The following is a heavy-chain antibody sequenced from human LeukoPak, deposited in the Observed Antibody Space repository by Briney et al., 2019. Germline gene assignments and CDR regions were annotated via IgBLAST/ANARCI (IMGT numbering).Heavy chain of an antibody. CDR2: MNPNSGNT. CDR1: GYTFTSYD. CDR3: ERGITMVRGVSIYNWFDP. D-gene: IGHD3-10*01. J-gene: IGHJ5*02. V-gene: IGHV1-8*01. Sequence: ASVKVSCKASGYTFTSYDINWVRQATGQGLEWMGWMNPNSGNTGYAQKFKSRVNMTRNTSISTAYMELSSLRSEETAVYYCERGITMVRGVSIYNWFDPWGQGTLVTVSS.